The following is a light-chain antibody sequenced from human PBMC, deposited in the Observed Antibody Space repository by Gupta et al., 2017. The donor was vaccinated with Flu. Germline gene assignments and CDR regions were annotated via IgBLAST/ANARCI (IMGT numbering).Light chain of an antibody. CDR3: QQSFSPSWT. CDR2: AAS. V-gene: IGKV1-39*01. CDR1: QVIDNY. J-gene: IGKJ1*01. Sequence: GDGVTISCRASQVIDNYLNWYHQRPGKAPKLLIYAASNLQSGVPSRFSGSGSGTEFTLTINNLQPEDLGSYYCQQSFSPSWTFGQGTKVDIK.